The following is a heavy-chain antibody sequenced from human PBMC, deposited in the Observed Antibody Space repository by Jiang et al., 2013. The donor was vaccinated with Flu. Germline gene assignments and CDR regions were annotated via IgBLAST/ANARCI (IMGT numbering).Heavy chain of an antibody. CDR3: ARAIRDYWTVHFDY. D-gene: IGHD1-1*01. J-gene: IGHJ4*02. V-gene: IGHV4-59*01. Sequence: ETLSLTCTVSGGSISSYYWSWIRQPPGKGLEWIGYIYYSGSTNYNPSLKSRVTISVDTSKNQFSLKLSSVAAADTAVYYCARAIRDYWTVHFDYWGQGTLVTVSS. CDR2: IYYSGST. CDR1: GGSISSYY.